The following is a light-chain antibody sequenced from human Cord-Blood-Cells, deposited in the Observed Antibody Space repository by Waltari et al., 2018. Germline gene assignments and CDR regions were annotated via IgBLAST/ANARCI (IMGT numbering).Light chain of an antibody. CDR2: EVS. V-gene: IGLV2-23*02. J-gene: IGLJ3*02. Sequence: QSALTQPASVSGSPGQSIPISCTGTSSDAGRETLFSWYQQHPGKAPKLMIYEVSKRPSGVSNRFSGSKSGNTASLTISGLQAEDEAGYYCCSYAGSSTLVFGGGTKLTVL. CDR1: SSDAGRETL. CDR3: CSYAGSSTLV.